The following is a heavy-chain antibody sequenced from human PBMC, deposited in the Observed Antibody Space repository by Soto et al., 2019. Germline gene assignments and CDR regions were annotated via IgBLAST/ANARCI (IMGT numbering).Heavy chain of an antibody. CDR2: ISSNGGST. CDR3: VKGGGRVELIDY. Sequence: GESLKISCSASGFTFSSYAMHWVRQAPGKGLEYVSAISSNGGSTYYADSVKGRFTISRDNSKNTLYLQMSSLRAEDTAVYYCVKGGGRVELIDYWGQGTLVTVSS. V-gene: IGHV3-64D*09. CDR1: GFTFSSYA. D-gene: IGHD1-7*01. J-gene: IGHJ4*02.